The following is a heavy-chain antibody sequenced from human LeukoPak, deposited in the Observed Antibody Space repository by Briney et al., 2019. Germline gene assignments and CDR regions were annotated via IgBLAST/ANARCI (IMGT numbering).Heavy chain of an antibody. Sequence: SETLSLTCTVSGGSISSTNYYWGWIRQPPGKGLERIGSIYYTGNTYYNSSLKSRVTISVDTSKNQFSLRLSAVTAADTAVYYCARVFPYGSGSRYFDYWGQGTLVTVSS. V-gene: IGHV4-39*07. CDR3: ARVFPYGSGSRYFDY. J-gene: IGHJ4*02. CDR2: IYYTGNT. CDR1: GGSISSTNYY. D-gene: IGHD3-10*01.